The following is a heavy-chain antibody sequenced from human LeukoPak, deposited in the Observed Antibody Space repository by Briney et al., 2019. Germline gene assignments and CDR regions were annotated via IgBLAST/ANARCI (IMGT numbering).Heavy chain of an antibody. CDR1: GGTFSSYA. V-gene: IGHV1-69*05. CDR2: IILIFGTA. J-gene: IGHJ4*02. D-gene: IGHD6-19*01. CDR3: AREAVAPPAGFDY. Sequence: ASVTVSCKASGGTFSSYAISWVRQAPGQGLEWMGGIILIFGTANYAHKVQGRVTITTAESTSTAYMELSSLRSEDTAVYYCAREAVAPPAGFDYWGQGTLVTVSS.